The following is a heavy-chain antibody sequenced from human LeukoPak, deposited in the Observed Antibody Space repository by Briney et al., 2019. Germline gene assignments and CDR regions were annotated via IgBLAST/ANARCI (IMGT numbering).Heavy chain of an antibody. D-gene: IGHD6-6*01. J-gene: IGHJ4*02. CDR2: ISGSGGST. CDR1: GFTVSSNY. V-gene: IGHV3-23*01. Sequence: GGSLRLSCAASGFTVSSNYMSWVRQAPGKGLEWVSAISGSGGSTYYADSVKGRFTISRDNSKNTLYLQMNSLRAEDTAVYYCARDGYSSSYPDYWGQGTLVTVSS. CDR3: ARDGYSSSYPDY.